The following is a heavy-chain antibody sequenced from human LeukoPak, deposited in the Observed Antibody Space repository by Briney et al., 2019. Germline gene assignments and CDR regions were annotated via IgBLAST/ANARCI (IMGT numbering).Heavy chain of an antibody. CDR3: AKNPKRYSYGYFWFDP. Sequence: GGSLRLSCAASGFTFSSYAMSWVRQAPGEGLEGVSAISGSGGSTYYADSGKGRFTISRDNSKNTLYLQMNSLRAEDTAVYYCAKNPKRYSYGYFWFDPWGQGTLVTVSS. V-gene: IGHV3-23*01. D-gene: IGHD5-18*01. CDR1: GFTFSSYA. J-gene: IGHJ5*02. CDR2: ISGSGGST.